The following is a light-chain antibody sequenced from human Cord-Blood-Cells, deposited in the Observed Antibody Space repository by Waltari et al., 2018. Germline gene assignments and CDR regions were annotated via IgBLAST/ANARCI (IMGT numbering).Light chain of an antibody. CDR2: EGS. CDR1: SSDVGSYNL. V-gene: IGLV2-23*01. Sequence: QSALTQPASVSGSPGQSITISCTGTSSDVGSYNLVSWYQQHPGKAPKLMIYEGSKRPSGVSNRFSGSKSGNTASLTISWLQAEDDADYYCCSYAISSTYVFGTGTKVTVL. J-gene: IGLJ1*01. CDR3: CSYAISSTYV.